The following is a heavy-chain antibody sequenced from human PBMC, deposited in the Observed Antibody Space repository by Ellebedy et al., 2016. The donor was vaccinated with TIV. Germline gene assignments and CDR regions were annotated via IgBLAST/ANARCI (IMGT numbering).Heavy chain of an antibody. CDR3: ASDSLL. CDR2: INNDGSST. CDR1: GFTFSTHW. V-gene: IGHV3-74*01. Sequence: GGSLRLXCAASGFTSGFTFSTHWMHWVRQAPGKGPVWVSRINNDGSSTSYADSVKGRFTISRDNAKNTLFLQMDSLRAEDTAVYYCASDSLLWGQGTLVTVSS. J-gene: IGHJ4*02.